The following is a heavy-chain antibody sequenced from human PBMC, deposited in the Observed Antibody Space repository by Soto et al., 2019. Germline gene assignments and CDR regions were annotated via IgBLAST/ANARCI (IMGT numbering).Heavy chain of an antibody. J-gene: IGHJ4*02. V-gene: IGHV3-23*01. Sequence: GGSLRLSCAASGFTFNNYAMNWVRQAPGKGLEWVATISNTGGSTYYADSVKGRFTISRDNSKNTLYLQMNSLRVEGTAVYYCAKDRLAGNFDYWGQGTQVTVSS. CDR3: AKDRLAGNFDY. CDR1: GFTFNNYA. CDR2: ISNTGGST.